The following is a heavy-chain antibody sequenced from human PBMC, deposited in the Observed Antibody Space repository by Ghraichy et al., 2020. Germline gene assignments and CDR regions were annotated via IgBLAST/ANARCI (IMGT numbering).Heavy chain of an antibody. V-gene: IGHV4-59*01. CDR1: GGSISSYY. CDR2: IYYSGST. J-gene: IGHJ5*02. D-gene: IGHD6-6*01. Sequence: SQTLSLTCTVSGGSISSYYWSWIRQPPGKGLEWIGYIYYSGSTNYNPSLKSRVTISVDTSKNQFSLKLSSVTAADTAVYYCARVSGSSTDNWFDPRGQGTLVTVSS. CDR3: ARVSGSSTDNWFDP.